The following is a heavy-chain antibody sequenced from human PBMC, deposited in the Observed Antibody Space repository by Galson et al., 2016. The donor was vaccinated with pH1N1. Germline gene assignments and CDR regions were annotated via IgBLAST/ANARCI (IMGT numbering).Heavy chain of an antibody. V-gene: IGHV3-74*01. Sequence: SLRLSCAASEFIFSNKWMHWLRQSPGKGLEWLSVLKSDGTSARYADSVKGRFTIPRDNAKNTLYLQMNSLRVEDTSVYYCIREMSWGQGVLVTVPS. CDR2: LKSDGTSA. CDR3: IREMS. J-gene: IGHJ5*02. CDR1: EFIFSNKW.